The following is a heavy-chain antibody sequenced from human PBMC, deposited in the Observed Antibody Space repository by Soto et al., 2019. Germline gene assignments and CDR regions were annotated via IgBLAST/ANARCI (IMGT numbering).Heavy chain of an antibody. CDR2: IHPGDSDT. J-gene: IGHJ4*02. D-gene: IGHD3-22*01. CDR1: RYSFTSYW. CDR3: LRHDSTGYYVN. Sequence: GDALKISSNGSRYSFTSYWIGGVRQTPGKGLEWMGIIHPGDSDTRYSPSFQGQVTMSVDKSISTAYLQWSSLKASDTALYYCLRHDSTGYYVNWGQGTLVTVSS. V-gene: IGHV5-51*01.